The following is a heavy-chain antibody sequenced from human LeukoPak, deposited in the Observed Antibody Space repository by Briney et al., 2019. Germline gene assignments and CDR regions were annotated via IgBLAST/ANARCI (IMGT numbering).Heavy chain of an antibody. D-gene: IGHD2-2*02. J-gene: IGHJ5*02. CDR1: GGTFSSYA. Sequence: ASVKVSCKASGGTFSSYAISWVRQAPGQGPEWMGGIIPIFGTANYAQKFQGRVTITADESTSTAYMELSSLRSEDTAVYYCARVGCSSTSCYTVWFDPWGQGTLVTVSS. V-gene: IGHV1-69*13. CDR3: ARVGCSSTSCYTVWFDP. CDR2: IIPIFGTA.